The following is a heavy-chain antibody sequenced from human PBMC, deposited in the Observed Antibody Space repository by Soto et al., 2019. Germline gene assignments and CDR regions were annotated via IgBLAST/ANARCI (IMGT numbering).Heavy chain of an antibody. CDR2: ISGSGGST. CDR3: AKDSSGYPGGYFDY. D-gene: IGHD3-22*01. V-gene: IGHV3-23*01. Sequence: GSLRLSCAASGFTFSSYAMGWVRQAPGKGLEWVSAISGSGGSTYYADSVKGRFTISRDNSKNTLYLQINSLRAEDTAVYYCAKDSSGYPGGYFDYWGQGTLVTVSS. J-gene: IGHJ4*02. CDR1: GFTFSSYA.